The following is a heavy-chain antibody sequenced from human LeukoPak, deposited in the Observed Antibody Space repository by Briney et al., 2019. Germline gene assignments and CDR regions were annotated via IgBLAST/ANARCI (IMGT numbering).Heavy chain of an antibody. CDR3: AREEEGGDLHY. CDR1: GFTFSSYA. V-gene: IGHV3-64*02. CDR2: ISSNGGST. D-gene: IGHD2-21*02. Sequence: GGSLRLSCAASGFTFSSYAMHWVRQAPGKGLEYVSAISSNGGSTYYEDSVKGRFTISRDNSKNTLYIQMSSLRAEDMDVYYCAREEEGGDLHYWGQGTLVSVSS. J-gene: IGHJ4*02.